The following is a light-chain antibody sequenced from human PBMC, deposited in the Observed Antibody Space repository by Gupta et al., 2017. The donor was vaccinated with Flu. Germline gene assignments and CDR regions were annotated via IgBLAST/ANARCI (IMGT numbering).Light chain of an antibody. V-gene: IGKV2-30*01. CDR3: MQDVQWLWT. CDR1: QSLVFSDGNTY. Sequence: DIVLTQSPLSLSVTLGQPASISCRSSQSLVFSDGNTYLNWFQQRPGQSPRRLIHNISKRDSGVPDRFSGSGSGTDFARTISRVEAEDVGVYYCMQDVQWLWTFGQGTKVEIK. CDR2: NIS. J-gene: IGKJ1*01.